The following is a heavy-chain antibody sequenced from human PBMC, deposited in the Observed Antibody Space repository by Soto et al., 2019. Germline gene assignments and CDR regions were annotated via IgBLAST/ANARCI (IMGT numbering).Heavy chain of an antibody. CDR2: MFHSGST. Sequence: QVQLQESGPGLVKPSGTLSLTCVVSGASISDSHWWPWVRQPPGKGLEWIGEMFHSGSTNYNPTLKRRVTISIDKSRDQFSLNLNSVTAADTAVYYCAKNNDYASDAWGQGTTVTVSS. CDR1: GASISDSHW. J-gene: IGHJ6*02. D-gene: IGHD1-20*01. CDR3: AKNNDYASDA. V-gene: IGHV4-4*02.